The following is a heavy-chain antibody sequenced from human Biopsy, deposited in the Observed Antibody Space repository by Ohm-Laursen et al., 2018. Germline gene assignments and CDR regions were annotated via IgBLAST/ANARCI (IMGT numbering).Heavy chain of an antibody. CDR1: GVSITAYY. Sequence: GTLSLTCTVSGVSITAYYWSWIRQPPGKGLECISNIHHSGSTNYNPSLKSRLTISVDTSKNQFSLKLSSVTAADTAVYYCARMDCSGGSCHYYSYGMDVWGQGTTVTVSS. D-gene: IGHD2-15*01. V-gene: IGHV4-4*09. J-gene: IGHJ6*02. CDR2: IHHSGST. CDR3: ARMDCSGGSCHYYSYGMDV.